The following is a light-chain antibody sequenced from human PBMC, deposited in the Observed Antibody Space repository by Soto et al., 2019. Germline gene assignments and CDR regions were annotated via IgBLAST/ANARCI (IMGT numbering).Light chain of an antibody. CDR3: QQYGSSPRT. J-gene: IGKJ1*01. CDR1: QSVSSSS. Sequence: EIVLTQSPATLSLSPEERATLSCRASQSVSSSSLAWYQQRRGQAPRLLIHGASSRATGIPDRFSGSGSGTDFTLTISRLEPEDFAVYYCQQYGSSPRTFGQGTKVDIK. V-gene: IGKV3-20*01. CDR2: GAS.